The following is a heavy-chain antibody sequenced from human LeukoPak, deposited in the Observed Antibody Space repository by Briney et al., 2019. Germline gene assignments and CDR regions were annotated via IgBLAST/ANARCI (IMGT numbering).Heavy chain of an antibody. Sequence: WETLSLTCTVSGGSISSYYWSWLRQPPGRGREWMGYIYYSGSTNYNPSLKSRVTISVDTSKNQFSLKLISVTAADTAVYYCASLNPYDCSGGSCYPGGFDYWGQGTLVTVSS. CDR2: IYYSGST. D-gene: IGHD2-15*01. CDR1: GGSISSYY. V-gene: IGHV4-59*01. J-gene: IGHJ4*02. CDR3: ASLNPYDCSGGSCYPGGFDY.